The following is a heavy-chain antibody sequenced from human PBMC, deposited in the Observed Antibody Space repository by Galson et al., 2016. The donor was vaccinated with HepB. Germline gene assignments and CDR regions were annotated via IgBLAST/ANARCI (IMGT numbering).Heavy chain of an antibody. CDR2: ISSSDNYI. CDR1: GFTFSTYT. V-gene: IGHV3-21*01. D-gene: IGHD4-17*01. CDR3: ARDLYGDYSFDY. J-gene: IGHJ4*02. Sequence: SLRLSCAASGFTFSTYTLNWVRQAPGKGLEWVSSISSSDNYIYYADSVKGRFTTSRDNAKNSLFLQMNSLRADDTAVYYCARDLYGDYSFDYWGQGTLVTVSS.